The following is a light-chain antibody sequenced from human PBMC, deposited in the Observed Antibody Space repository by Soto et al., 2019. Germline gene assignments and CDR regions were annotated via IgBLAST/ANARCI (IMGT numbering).Light chain of an antibody. J-gene: IGKJ5*01. CDR3: QVRTNWSIA. V-gene: IGKV3-11*01. CDR1: QSVSSY. Sequence: ENVLTPSPAPPSLSPGERATLSCRARQSVSSYLAWYQQKPGQAPRLLIYDASNRATGIPARFSGTGSGTDFTLTINNLEPEDFAVYYCQVRTNWSIAFGRGTRLEI. CDR2: DAS.